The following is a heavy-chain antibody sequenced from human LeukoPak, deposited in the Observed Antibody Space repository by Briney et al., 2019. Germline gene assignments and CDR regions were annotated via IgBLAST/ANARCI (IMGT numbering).Heavy chain of an antibody. D-gene: IGHD3-10*01. CDR1: GGSISSYY. J-gene: IGHJ4*02. CDR3: AREDLWFGELLLNSFDY. Sequence: PSETLSLTCTVSGGSISSYYWSWIRQPPGKGLEWIGYIYYSGSTNYNPSLKSRVTISVDTSKNQFSLKLSSVTAADTAVYYCAREDLWFGELLLNSFDYWGQGTLVTVSS. V-gene: IGHV4-59*12. CDR2: IYYSGST.